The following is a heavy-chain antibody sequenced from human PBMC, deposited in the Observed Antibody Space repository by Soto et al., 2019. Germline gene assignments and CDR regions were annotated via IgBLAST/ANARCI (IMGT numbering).Heavy chain of an antibody. D-gene: IGHD5-18*01. Sequence: EVQLVESGGGLVQPGGSLRLSCAASGFTFSSYWMSWVRQAPGKGLEWVANIKQDGSEKYYVDSVKGRFTISRDNAKNSLYLQMNSLRAEDTAVYYCAREGILLWLPPTNGMDVWGQGTTVTVSS. J-gene: IGHJ6*02. CDR3: AREGILLWLPPTNGMDV. CDR1: GFTFSSYW. V-gene: IGHV3-7*03. CDR2: IKQDGSEK.